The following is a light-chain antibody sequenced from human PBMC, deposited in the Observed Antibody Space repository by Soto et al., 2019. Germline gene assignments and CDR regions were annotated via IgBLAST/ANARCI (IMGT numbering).Light chain of an antibody. CDR1: QSVRSNY. CDR2: DAS. Sequence: EIVLTQSPATLSLSPGERATLSCGASQSVRSNYLAWFQQKPGLAPRLLIYDASTRATGIPDRFSGSGSGTDFTLTISRLEPEDFAVYYCQQYGSSPPVTFGGGTKVEI. J-gene: IGKJ4*01. V-gene: IGKV3D-20*01. CDR3: QQYGSSPPVT.